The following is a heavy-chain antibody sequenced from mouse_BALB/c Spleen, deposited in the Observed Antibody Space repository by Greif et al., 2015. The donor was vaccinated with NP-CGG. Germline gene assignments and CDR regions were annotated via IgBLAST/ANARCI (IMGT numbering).Heavy chain of an antibody. J-gene: IGHJ3*01. CDR3: ARFGGLAWFAY. CDR1: GYAFSSYW. CDR2: IYPGDGDT. D-gene: IGHD2-13*01. Sequence: VQGVESGAELVRPGSSVKISCKASGYAFSSYWMNWVKQRPGQGLEWIGQIYPGDGDTNYNGKFKGKATLTADKSSSTAYMQLSSLTSEDSAVYFCARFGGLAWFAYWGQGTLVTVSA. V-gene: IGHV1-80*01.